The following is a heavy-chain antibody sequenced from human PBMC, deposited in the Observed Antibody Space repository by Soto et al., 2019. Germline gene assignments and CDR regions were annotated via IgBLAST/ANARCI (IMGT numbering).Heavy chain of an antibody. Sequence: EVQLVESGGGLVQPGGSLRLSCAASGFTFSSYAMHWVRQAPGKGLEYVSAISSNGGSTYYANSVKGRFTTSRDGCKNRLCLKMGSMRAEDMAVYDYARQYYYYYMDVCG. V-gene: IGHV3-64*01. CDR3: ARQYYYYYMDV. CDR1: GFTFSSYA. J-gene: IGHJ6*03. CDR2: ISSNGGST.